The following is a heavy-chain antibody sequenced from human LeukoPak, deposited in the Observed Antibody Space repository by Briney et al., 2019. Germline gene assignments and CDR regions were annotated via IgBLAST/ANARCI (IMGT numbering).Heavy chain of an antibody. V-gene: IGHV3-7*05. Sequence: GGSLRLSCAASGFSFSNYWMSWVRQAPGKGLEWVANIKEDGREIYYVDSVKGRFTISRDNAKKSLYLQMRSLRAEDTAVYYCASQFWWAAVVGPALDCWGQGSLVTVSS. CDR1: GFSFSNYW. CDR2: IKEDGREI. D-gene: IGHD2-21*01. CDR3: ASQFWWAAVVGPALDC. J-gene: IGHJ4*02.